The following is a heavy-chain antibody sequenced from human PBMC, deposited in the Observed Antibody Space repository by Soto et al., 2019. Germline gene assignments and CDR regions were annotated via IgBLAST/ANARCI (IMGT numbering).Heavy chain of an antibody. CDR1: GGTFSSYA. CDR3: ARPPGYISDWYYFDL. V-gene: IGHV1-69*13. CDR2: IIPIFGTA. J-gene: IGHJ4*02. D-gene: IGHD3-9*01. Sequence: ASVKVSCKASGGTFSSYAISWVRQAPGQGLEWMGGIIPIFGTANYAQKFQGRVTITADEPTSTAYMELSSLRSEDTAVYYCARPPGYISDWYYFDLWGQGTLVTVSS.